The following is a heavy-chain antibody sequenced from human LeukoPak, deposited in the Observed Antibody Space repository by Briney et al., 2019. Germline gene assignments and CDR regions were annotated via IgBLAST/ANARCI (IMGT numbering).Heavy chain of an antibody. V-gene: IGHV5-51*01. CDR2: IYPGDSDT. CDR1: GYGFTSYW. CDR3: ARLLKGDCGGDCSPFDY. Sequence: GEFLKISCKGSGYGFTSYWIGWVRQMPGKGLEWMGIIYPGDSDTRYSPSFKGQVTISADQSISTAYLQWSSPKASDTAMYYCARLLKGDCGGDCSPFDYWGEGTLVTDSP. D-gene: IGHD2-21*02. J-gene: IGHJ4*02.